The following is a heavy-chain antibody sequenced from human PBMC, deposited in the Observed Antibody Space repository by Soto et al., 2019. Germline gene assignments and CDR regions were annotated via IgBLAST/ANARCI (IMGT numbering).Heavy chain of an antibody. J-gene: IGHJ6*02. CDR1: RFTFSSYT. V-gene: IGHV3-30-3*01. Sequence: QVQLVESGGGVVQPGRSLRLSCVASRFTFSSYTMDWVRHAPGKGLEWVAVISYDGTNKYYADSVKGRFTISRDNSKKTLYLHMNTLKPDDTAMYYCARGGAAGIGDYFYGMDVWGQGTTVTVSS. CDR3: ARGGAAGIGDYFYGMDV. D-gene: IGHD6-13*01. CDR2: ISYDGTNK.